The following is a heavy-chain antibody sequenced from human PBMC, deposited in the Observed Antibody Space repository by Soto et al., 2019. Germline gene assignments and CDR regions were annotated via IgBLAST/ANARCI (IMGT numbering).Heavy chain of an antibody. V-gene: IGHV4-34*09. Sequence: SETLSLTCAVYGGSFSGYYWSWVRQNPGKDLEWIGHMHHSGRTHYNPSLKSRVAISVDTSKNQFSLYLNSVTAADTAVYYCARVPGPWGQGTLVTVSS. D-gene: IGHD3-10*01. J-gene: IGHJ5*02. CDR3: ARVPGP. CDR2: MHHSGRT. CDR1: GGSFSGYY.